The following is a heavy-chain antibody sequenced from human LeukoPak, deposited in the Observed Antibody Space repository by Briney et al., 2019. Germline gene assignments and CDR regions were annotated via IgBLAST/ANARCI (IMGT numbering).Heavy chain of an antibody. V-gene: IGHV4-59*01. CDR3: ARGYSSGWYSRQDAFDI. CDR1: GGSISSYY. D-gene: IGHD6-19*01. J-gene: IGHJ3*02. Sequence: PSETLSLTCTVSGGSISSYYWSWIRQPPGKGLEWIGYIYYSGSTNYNPSLKSRVTISVDTSKNQFSLKLSSVTAADTAVYYCARGYSSGWYSRQDAFDIWGQGTMVTVSS. CDR2: IYYSGST.